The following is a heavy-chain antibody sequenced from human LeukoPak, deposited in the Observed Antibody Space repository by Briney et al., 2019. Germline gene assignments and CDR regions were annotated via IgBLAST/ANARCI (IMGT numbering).Heavy chain of an antibody. D-gene: IGHD3-10*01. CDR1: GFTFSSYG. CDR3: AKARGLSWPNY. J-gene: IGHJ4*02. V-gene: IGHV3-30*18. CDR2: ISYDGSNK. Sequence: SGGSLRLSCAASGFTFSSYGMHWVRQAPGKGLEWVAVISYDGSNKYYADSVKGRFTISRDNSKNTLYLQMNSLRAEDTAVYYCAKARGLSWPNYWGQGTLVTVSS.